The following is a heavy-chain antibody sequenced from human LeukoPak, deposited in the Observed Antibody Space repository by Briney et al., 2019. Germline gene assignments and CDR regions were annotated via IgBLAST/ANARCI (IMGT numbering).Heavy chain of an antibody. V-gene: IGHV3-7*01. J-gene: IGHJ4*02. CDR3: AIIPRAAAGPSARSPFHY. CDR2: IKQDGSDK. D-gene: IGHD6-13*01. Sequence: GGSLRLSCELSGFTSSSYWMNWVRQAPGNGLEWVANIKQDGSDKYYVDSVKGRFTISRDNAKNSLYLQMNSLRAEDTAVYYCAIIPRAAAGPSARSPFHYWGQGTLVTVSS. CDR1: GFTSSSYW.